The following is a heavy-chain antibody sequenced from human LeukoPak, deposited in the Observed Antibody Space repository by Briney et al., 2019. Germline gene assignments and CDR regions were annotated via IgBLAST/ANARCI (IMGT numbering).Heavy chain of an antibody. Sequence: LRASVKVSCKASGYTFTSYGTSWVRQAPGQGLEWMGWISAYNGNTNYAQKLQGRVTMTTDTSTSTAYMELRSLRSDDTAVYYCARAEYSYGPFDYWGQGTLVTVSS. V-gene: IGHV1-18*01. J-gene: IGHJ4*02. CDR3: ARAEYSYGPFDY. CDR1: GYTFTSYG. CDR2: ISAYNGNT. D-gene: IGHD5-18*01.